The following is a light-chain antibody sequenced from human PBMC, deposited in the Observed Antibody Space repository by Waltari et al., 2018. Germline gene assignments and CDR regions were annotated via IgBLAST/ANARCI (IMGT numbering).Light chain of an antibody. V-gene: IGLV3-21*01. Sequence: SYVLTQPPSVSVAPGETARITCGGNNIESKSVHWYRQRPGQAPVLVISYDSDRPSGIPWRFSGSNSGTTATLTISRVEAGDEADYYCQVWDANTDPGVFGTGTEVTVL. CDR2: YDS. CDR1: NIESKS. CDR3: QVWDANTDPGV. J-gene: IGLJ1*01.